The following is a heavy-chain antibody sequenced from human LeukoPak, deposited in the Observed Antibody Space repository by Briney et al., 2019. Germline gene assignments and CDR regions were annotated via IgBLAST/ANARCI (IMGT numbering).Heavy chain of an antibody. J-gene: IGHJ6*02. CDR1: GFTFSDHY. CDR3: ARPMVPGVVEYFGLDV. V-gene: IGHV3-11*03. CDR2: ISNVGTYT. D-gene: IGHD3-10*01. Sequence: NPGGSLRLSCAASGFTFSDHYMSWIRQAPGKGLDWISHISNVGTYTNYADSVKGRFTISRDNAKNSVYLQMISLRPEDTAVYYCARPMVPGVVEYFGLDVWGQGTTVIVSS.